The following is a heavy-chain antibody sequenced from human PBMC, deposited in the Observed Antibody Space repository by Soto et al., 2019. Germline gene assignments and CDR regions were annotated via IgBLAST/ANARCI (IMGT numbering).Heavy chain of an antibody. V-gene: IGHV3-7*03. Sequence: PGGSLRLSCATSGFTLSCYLMSWVRQAPGKGLEWVANIENDGSEKYYVDSVKGRFTISRDNAKKSLYLQMNSLRAEDTAVYYCVRVGRYDSSGYYYGFDYWGQGALVTVSS. CDR3: VRVGRYDSSGYYYGFDY. CDR2: IENDGSEK. D-gene: IGHD3-22*01. J-gene: IGHJ4*02. CDR1: GFTLSCYL.